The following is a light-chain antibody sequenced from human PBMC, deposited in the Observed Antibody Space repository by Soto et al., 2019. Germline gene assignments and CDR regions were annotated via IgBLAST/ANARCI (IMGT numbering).Light chain of an antibody. J-gene: IGKJ1*01. Sequence: DIQMTQSPSSLSASVGDRVTITCRASQSIGKYLNWYQHKPGRAPTLLIYETSSLQSGVPSRFSGSGSGTEFTLTISSLQPEDFGSYFCQQSGDTPPWTFGQGTKVEIK. V-gene: IGKV1-39*01. CDR3: QQSGDTPPWT. CDR1: QSIGKY. CDR2: ETS.